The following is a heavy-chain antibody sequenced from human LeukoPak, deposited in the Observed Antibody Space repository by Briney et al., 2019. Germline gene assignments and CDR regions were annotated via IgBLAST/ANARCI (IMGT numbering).Heavy chain of an antibody. CDR2: IKQDGSEK. V-gene: IGHV3-7*01. CDR3: ARDLVPTIFGVVTAFGVDY. Sequence: PGGSLRLSCAASGFTFSSYSMNWVRQAPGKGLEWVANIKQDGSEKYYVDSVKGRFTISRDNAKNSLYLQMNSLRAEDTAVYYCARDLVPTIFGVVTAFGVDYWGQGTLVTVSS. J-gene: IGHJ4*02. D-gene: IGHD3-3*01. CDR1: GFTFSSYS.